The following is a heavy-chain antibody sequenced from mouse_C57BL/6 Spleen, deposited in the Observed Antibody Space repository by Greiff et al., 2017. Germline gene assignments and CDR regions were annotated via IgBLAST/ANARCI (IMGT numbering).Heavy chain of an antibody. Sequence: EVQLQQSGPELVKPGASVKISCKASGYTFTDYYMNWVKPSHGKSLEWIGDLNPNNGGTSYNQKFNGKATLSVDKSSSTAYMELRSLTSEDSAVYYGAKASFGGGGMDYWGQGTTVTVSS. V-gene: IGHV1-26*01. J-gene: IGHJ4*01. CDR2: LNPNNGGT. CDR3: AKASFGGGGMDY. CDR1: GYTFTDYY.